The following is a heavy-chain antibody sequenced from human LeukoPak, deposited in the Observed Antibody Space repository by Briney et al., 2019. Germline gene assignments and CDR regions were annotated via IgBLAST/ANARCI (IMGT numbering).Heavy chain of an antibody. Sequence: SETLSLTCTVSGGSISSYYWSWIRQPPGKGLEWIGYIYYSGSTNYNPSLKSRVTISVDTSKNQFSLKLSSVTAADTAVYYCARGPRYQLHYYYYYYMDVWGKGTTVTVSS. CDR1: GGSISSYY. CDR3: ARGPRYQLHYYYYYYMDV. J-gene: IGHJ6*03. CDR2: IYYSGST. V-gene: IGHV4-59*12. D-gene: IGHD2-2*01.